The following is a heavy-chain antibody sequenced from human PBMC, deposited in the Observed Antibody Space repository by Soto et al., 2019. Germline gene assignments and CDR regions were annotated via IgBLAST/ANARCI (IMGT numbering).Heavy chain of an antibody. CDR2: ISLYSDGT. J-gene: IGHJ5*02. CDR3: ARVVPFADAWFGP. D-gene: IGHD2-2*01. Sequence: QVQLVQSGGEVKRPGASVKVSCKTSGYTFSNYGMTWVRQAPGQPLEWLGRISLYSDGTNYAQKFQGRVSMTTDTSTTTVYKELMSLRSDDTAVDYCARVVPFADAWFGPWSQGTLVTGSS. CDR1: GYTFSNYG. V-gene: IGHV1-18*01.